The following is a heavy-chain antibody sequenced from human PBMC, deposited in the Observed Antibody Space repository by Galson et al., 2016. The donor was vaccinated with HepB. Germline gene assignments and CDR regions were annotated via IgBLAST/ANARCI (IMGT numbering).Heavy chain of an antibody. J-gene: IGHJ4*02. V-gene: IGHV1-18*01. CDR2: ISAYNGNT. CDR3: ATDSVADNFDY. CDR1: GYTFTSYG. Sequence: SVKVSCKASGYTFTSYGISWVRQAPGQGLEWMGWISAYNGNTNYAQKLQGRVALTTDTSTSTAYMELRSLISDDTAVYYCATDSVADNFDYRGQGTLVTVSS. D-gene: IGHD6-19*01.